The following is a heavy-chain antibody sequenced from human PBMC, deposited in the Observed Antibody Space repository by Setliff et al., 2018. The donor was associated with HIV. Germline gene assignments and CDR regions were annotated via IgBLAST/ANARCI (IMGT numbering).Heavy chain of an antibody. V-gene: IGHV4-59*08. CDR3: TRGYDSSGYAFDS. CDR2: IYYSGST. Sequence: SETLSLTCSVSGGSISGNAWSWIRQPPGKGLEWIGYIYYSGSTNYNPSLKSRVTISVDTSKNHLSLKLSSVTAADTAVYYCTRGYDSSGYAFDSWGQGTLVTVSS. D-gene: IGHD3-22*01. J-gene: IGHJ4*02. CDR1: GGSISGNA.